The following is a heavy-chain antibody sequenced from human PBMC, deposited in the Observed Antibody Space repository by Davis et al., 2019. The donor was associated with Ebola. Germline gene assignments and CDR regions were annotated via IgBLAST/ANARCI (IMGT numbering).Heavy chain of an antibody. Sequence: GESLKISCAASGFTFSSYSMNWVRQAPGKGLEWVSYISSSSRTTCYADSVKGRFTISRDNAKNSLYLQMNSLRDEDTAVYYCCRVQGRFVGQDYIDYWGQGTLVTVSS. CDR2: ISSSSRTT. CDR3: CRVQGRFVGQDYIDY. V-gene: IGHV3-48*02. J-gene: IGHJ4*02. CDR1: GFTFSSYS. D-gene: IGHD2-21*01.